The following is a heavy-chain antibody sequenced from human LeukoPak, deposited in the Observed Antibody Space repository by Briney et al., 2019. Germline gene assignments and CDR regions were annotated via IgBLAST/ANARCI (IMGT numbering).Heavy chain of an antibody. CDR3: VKDLGSAITSALALDV. V-gene: IGHV3-48*04. Sequence: GGSLSLSCAASGFTFSSYSMNWVRQAPGKGLEWVSYISSSSSTIYYADSVKGRFTISRDNRKNLLHLQMNSLRPDDSAVYYCVKDLGSAITSALALDVWGQGTTVTVSS. CDR2: ISSSSSTI. D-gene: IGHD2-15*01. CDR1: GFTFSSYS. J-gene: IGHJ6*02.